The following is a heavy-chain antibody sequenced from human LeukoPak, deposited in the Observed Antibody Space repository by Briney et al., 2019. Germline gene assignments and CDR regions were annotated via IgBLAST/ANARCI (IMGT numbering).Heavy chain of an antibody. CDR3: VGREYSSGWYYFDY. Sequence: GGSLRLSCAASGFTFSSHGMHWVRQAPGKGLEWVAFIRYDGSNKYYADSVKGRFTISRDNSKNTLYLQMNSLRAEDTAVYYCVGREYSSGWYYFDYWGQGTLVTVSS. D-gene: IGHD6-19*01. V-gene: IGHV3-30*02. CDR1: GFTFSSHG. J-gene: IGHJ4*02. CDR2: IRYDGSNK.